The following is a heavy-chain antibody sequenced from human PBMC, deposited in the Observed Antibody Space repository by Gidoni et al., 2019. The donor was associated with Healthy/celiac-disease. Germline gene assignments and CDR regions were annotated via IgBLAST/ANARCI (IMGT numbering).Heavy chain of an antibody. CDR2: IRSKANSYAT. Sequence: EVQLVASGGGWVQPGGSLKLSCAASGFTFSGSAMHWVRQASGKGLEWVGRIRSKANSYATAYAASVKGRFTISRDDSKNTAYLQMNSLKTEDTAVYYCTRLSYDRIDPWGQGTLVTVSS. J-gene: IGHJ5*02. CDR1: GFTFSGSA. CDR3: TRLSYDRIDP. V-gene: IGHV3-73*01. D-gene: IGHD3-3*01.